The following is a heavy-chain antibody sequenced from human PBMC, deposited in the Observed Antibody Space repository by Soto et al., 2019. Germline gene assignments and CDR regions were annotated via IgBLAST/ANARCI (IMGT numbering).Heavy chain of an antibody. CDR3: ATLDTAMVTRGYYYGMDV. V-gene: IGHV3-21*01. Sequence: GGSLRLSCAACGFTFSSYSMNWVRQAPGKGLEWVSSISSSSSYIYYADSVKGRFTISRDNAKNSLYLQMNSLRAEDTAVYYCATLDTAMVTRGYYYGMDVWGQGTTVTVSS. CDR1: GFTFSSYS. J-gene: IGHJ6*02. D-gene: IGHD5-18*01. CDR2: ISSSSSYI.